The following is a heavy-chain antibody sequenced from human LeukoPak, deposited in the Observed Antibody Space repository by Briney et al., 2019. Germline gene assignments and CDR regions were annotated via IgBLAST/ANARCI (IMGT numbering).Heavy chain of an antibody. D-gene: IGHD3-16*01. CDR2: INPSGGST. V-gene: IGHV1-46*01. CDR1: GYTFTSYY. J-gene: IGHJ4*02. CDR3: ARDHYDYVWGSYYHDY. Sequence: ASVKVSCKASGYTFTSYYMHWVRQAPGQGLEWMGIINPSGGSTSYAQKFQGRVTMTRDMSTSTVYMELSSLRSEDTAVYYCARDHYDYVWGSYYHDYWGQGTLVTVSS.